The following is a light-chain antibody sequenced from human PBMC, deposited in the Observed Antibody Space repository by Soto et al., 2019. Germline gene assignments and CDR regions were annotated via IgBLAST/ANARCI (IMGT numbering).Light chain of an antibody. CDR2: TAS. CDR1: QTISNY. CDR3: QQSHRAPWT. Sequence: DIQMTQSPSSLSAPVGDRVTITCRSSQTISNYLNWYQQIPGKAPKLLIYTASSLQSGVPSRFSGSGSGTDFTLTISSLQPEDFATYYCQQSHRAPWTFGQGTKVEIK. V-gene: IGKV1-39*01. J-gene: IGKJ1*01.